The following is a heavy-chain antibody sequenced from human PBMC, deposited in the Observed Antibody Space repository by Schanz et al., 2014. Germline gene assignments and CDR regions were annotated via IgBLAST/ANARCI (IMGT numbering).Heavy chain of an antibody. D-gene: IGHD2-8*02. Sequence: QVQVVESGGGVVQPGGSLRLSCAASGFTFDPYAMHWLRQSPGKGLEWVAVISYDGNNEDYADSVKGRFSISRDNSQNTLYLQMDSLRPEDTAVYFCAKDTGYCHGGACYCFEYWGLGILVTVSS. V-gene: IGHV3-30*18. CDR1: GFTFDPYA. CDR2: ISYDGNNE. J-gene: IGHJ4*02. CDR3: AKDTGYCHGGACYCFEY.